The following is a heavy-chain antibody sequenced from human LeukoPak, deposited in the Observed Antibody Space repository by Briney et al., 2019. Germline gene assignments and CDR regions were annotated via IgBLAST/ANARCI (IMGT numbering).Heavy chain of an antibody. V-gene: IGHV3-33*01. CDR1: GFTFSSYG. J-gene: IGHJ5*02. CDR3: ARDAHVDQQLVLGWFDP. CDR2: IWYDGSNK. D-gene: IGHD6-13*01. Sequence: GGSLRPSCAASGFTFSSYGMHWVRQAPGKGLEWVAVIWYDGSNKYYADSVKGRFTISRDNSKNTLYLQMNSLRAEDTAVYYCARDAHVDQQLVLGWFDPWGQGTLVTVSS.